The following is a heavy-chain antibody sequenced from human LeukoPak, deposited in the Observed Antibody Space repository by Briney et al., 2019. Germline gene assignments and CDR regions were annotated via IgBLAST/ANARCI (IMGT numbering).Heavy chain of an antibody. CDR1: GFTFSSYA. D-gene: IGHD3-10*01. CDR2: IPYDGSNK. Sequence: GGSLRLSCAASGFTFSSYAMHWVRQAPGKGLEWVAVIPYDGSNKYYADSVKGRFTISRDNSKNTLYLQMNSLRAEDTAVYYCAKRGPDYWGQGTLVTVSS. V-gene: IGHV3-30-3*01. J-gene: IGHJ4*02. CDR3: AKRGPDY.